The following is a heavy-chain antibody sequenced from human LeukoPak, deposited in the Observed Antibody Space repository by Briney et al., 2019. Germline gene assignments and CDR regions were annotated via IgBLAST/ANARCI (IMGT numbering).Heavy chain of an antibody. J-gene: IGHJ3*02. D-gene: IGHD6-19*01. CDR1: GYTFTSNY. CDR3: ATHSSRWYDHDAFDI. V-gene: IGHV1-46*01. CDR2: ISPSGGST. Sequence: ASVKVSCKAFGYTFTSNYMHWVRQAPGQGPEWMGVISPSGGSTTYAQKFQGRVTLTRDMSTSTDYLELSSLRSEDTALYYCATHSSRWYDHDAFDIWGQGTMVTVSS.